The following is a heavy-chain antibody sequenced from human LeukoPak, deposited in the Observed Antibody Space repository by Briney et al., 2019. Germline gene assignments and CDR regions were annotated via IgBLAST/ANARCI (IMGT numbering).Heavy chain of an antibody. D-gene: IGHD3-22*01. CDR1: GYTFTDHG. Sequence: ASVTVSCKASGYTFTDHGISWVRQAPGHGPEWMGWISIYNANTNYAQRLQGRVTITTDTTTNTAYMELRSLRSDDTAVYYCARTSYYYDTYYFDYWGQGTLVTVSS. CDR3: ARTSYYYDTYYFDY. J-gene: IGHJ4*02. CDR2: ISIYNANT. V-gene: IGHV1-18*01.